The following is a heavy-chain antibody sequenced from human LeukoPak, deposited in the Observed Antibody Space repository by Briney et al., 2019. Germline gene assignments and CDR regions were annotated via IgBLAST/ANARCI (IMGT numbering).Heavy chain of an antibody. V-gene: IGHV3-9*01. CDR1: GFTFDGYA. Sequence: GGSLRLSCAASGFTFDGYAMHWVRHAPGKGLEWVSGINWNGGNIGYADSVKGRFTISRDNAKNSLYLQMNSLRVDDTAVYYCATNSGAHHKTFDYWGRGTLVTVSS. CDR3: ATNSGAHHKTFDY. D-gene: IGHD1-26*01. CDR2: INWNGGNI. J-gene: IGHJ4*02.